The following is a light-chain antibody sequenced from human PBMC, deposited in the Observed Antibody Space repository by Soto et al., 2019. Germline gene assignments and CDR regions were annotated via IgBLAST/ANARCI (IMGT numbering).Light chain of an antibody. Sequence: EIVLTQSPGTLSLSPGERATLSCRASQSVSSSYLAWYQQKPGQAPRLVIYGASSRATGIPARFSGSGSGTDFTLTISRLEPEDFAGYYCQLYGSSPLYTFGQGTKLEIK. CDR3: QLYGSSPLYT. V-gene: IGKV3-20*01. J-gene: IGKJ2*01. CDR1: QSVSSSY. CDR2: GAS.